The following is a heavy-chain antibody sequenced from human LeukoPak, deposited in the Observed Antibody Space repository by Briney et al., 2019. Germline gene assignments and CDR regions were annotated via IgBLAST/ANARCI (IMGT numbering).Heavy chain of an antibody. CDR1: GYSFTSYW. J-gene: IGHJ4*02. Sequence: GESLKISCKGSGYSFTSYWIGWARQMPGKGLEWMGIIYPGDSDTRYSPSFQGQVTISADKSISTAYLQWSSLKASDTAMYYCAIQGYCSSTSCPLDYWGQGTLVTVSS. D-gene: IGHD2-2*01. CDR3: AIQGYCSSTSCPLDY. CDR2: IYPGDSDT. V-gene: IGHV5-51*01.